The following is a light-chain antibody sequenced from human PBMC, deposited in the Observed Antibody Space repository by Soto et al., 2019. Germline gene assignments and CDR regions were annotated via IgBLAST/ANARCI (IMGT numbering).Light chain of an antibody. J-gene: IGKJ3*01. CDR1: QSVSSSY. CDR3: QQYGSSFT. V-gene: IGKV3-20*01. CDR2: GAS. Sequence: EIVLTQSPGTLSLSPGERATLSCRASQSVSSSYLAWYQQKPDQAPRHLIYGASSRATGIPDRFSGSGSGTDFTLTISRLEPEDFSVYYCQQYGSSFTFGPGTKVDIK.